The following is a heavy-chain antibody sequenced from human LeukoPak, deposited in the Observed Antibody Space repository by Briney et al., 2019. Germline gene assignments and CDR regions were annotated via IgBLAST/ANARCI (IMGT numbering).Heavy chain of an antibody. CDR3: ARDEALIAAAGVYYGMDV. Sequence: SQTLSLTCAISGDSVSSNSAAWNWIWQSPSRGLEWLGRTYYRSKWYNDYAVSVKSRITINPDTSKNQFSLQLNSVTPEDTAVYYCARDEALIAAAGVYYGMDVWGQGTTVTVSS. V-gene: IGHV6-1*01. CDR1: GDSVSSNSAA. CDR2: TYYRSKWYN. D-gene: IGHD6-13*01. J-gene: IGHJ6*02.